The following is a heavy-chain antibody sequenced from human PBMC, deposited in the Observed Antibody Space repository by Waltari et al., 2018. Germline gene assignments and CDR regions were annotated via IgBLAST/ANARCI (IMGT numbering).Heavy chain of an antibody. CDR3: AKEGLRFLEWLLPPPRNYMDV. CDR2: IRYDGSNK. V-gene: IGHV3-30*02. CDR1: GFTFSSYG. J-gene: IGHJ6*03. Sequence: QVQLVESGGGVVQPGGSLRLSCAASGFTFSSYGMHWVRQAPGKGLEWVAFIRYDGSNKYYADSVKGRFTISRDNSKNTLYLQMNSLRAEDTAVYYCAKEGLRFLEWLLPPPRNYMDVWGKGTTVTISS. D-gene: IGHD3-3*01.